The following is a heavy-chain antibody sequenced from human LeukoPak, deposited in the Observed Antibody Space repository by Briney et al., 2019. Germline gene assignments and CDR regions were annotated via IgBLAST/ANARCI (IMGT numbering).Heavy chain of an antibody. Sequence: SETLSLTCTVSGYSISSGYYWGWIRPPPGKGLEWIGSIYHSGSTYYNPSLKSRVTISVDTSKNQFSLKLRFVTAADTAVYYCARVRCSGGSCPYYYYYYYMDVWGKGTTVTVSS. CDR1: GYSISSGYY. V-gene: IGHV4-38-2*02. CDR2: IYHSGST. CDR3: ARVRCSGGSCPYYYYYYYMDV. J-gene: IGHJ6*03. D-gene: IGHD2-15*01.